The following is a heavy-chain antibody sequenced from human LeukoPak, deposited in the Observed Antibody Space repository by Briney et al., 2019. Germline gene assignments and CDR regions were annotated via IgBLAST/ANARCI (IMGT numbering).Heavy chain of an antibody. J-gene: IGHJ3*02. Sequence: PGGSLRLSCAASGFTFSSYAMHWVRQAPGKGLEWVSGISWNSGSIGYADSVKGRFTISRDNAKNSLYLQMNSLRAEDTALYYCATFLGGYYSRDDAFDIWGQGTMVTVSS. D-gene: IGHD5-12*01. CDR1: GFTFSSYA. CDR3: ATFLGGYYSRDDAFDI. V-gene: IGHV3-9*01. CDR2: ISWNSGSI.